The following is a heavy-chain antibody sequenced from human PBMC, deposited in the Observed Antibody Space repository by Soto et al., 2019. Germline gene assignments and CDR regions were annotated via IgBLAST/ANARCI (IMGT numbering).Heavy chain of an antibody. CDR1: GFTFSSYA. V-gene: IGHV3-30-3*01. J-gene: IGHJ4*02. CDR2: ISYDGSNK. Sequence: QVQLVESGGGVVQPGRSLRLSCAASGFTFSSYAMHWVRQAPGKGLEWVAVISYDGSNKYYADSVKGRFTISRDNSKNKMYLKMNSLRAEDTAVYYCARAATSSGYYYDYWGQGPLVTVSS. D-gene: IGHD3-22*01. CDR3: ARAATSSGYYYDY.